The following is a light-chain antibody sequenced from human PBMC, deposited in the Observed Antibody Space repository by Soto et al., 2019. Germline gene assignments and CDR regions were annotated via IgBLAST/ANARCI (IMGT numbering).Light chain of an antibody. J-gene: IGKJ5*01. CDR3: QQSYSTPPEIP. V-gene: IGKV1-39*01. CDR1: QNIRSY. CDR2: DAS. Sequence: DIQMTQSRSSLSASVGDRVTITFGASQNIRSYLHWYQQKPGEAPKLLIYDASSLQSGVPSRFSGSGSGTDFTLTISSLQLEDFATYYCQQSYSTPPEIPFGLGTRLEI.